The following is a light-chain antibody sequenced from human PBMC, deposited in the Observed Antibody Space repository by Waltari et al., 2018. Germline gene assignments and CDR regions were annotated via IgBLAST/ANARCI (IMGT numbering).Light chain of an antibody. CDR2: DVS. Sequence: QSALTQPASVSGSPGQSITISCTGPSNDVGGYTYVSWYQQHPGKAPKLMIYDVSNRPSGVSNRFSGSKSGNTASLTISGLQAEDEGNYYCSSYTSSTLVVFGGGTNLTVL. CDR3: SSYTSSTLVV. J-gene: IGLJ2*01. V-gene: IGLV2-14*03. CDR1: SNDVGGYTY.